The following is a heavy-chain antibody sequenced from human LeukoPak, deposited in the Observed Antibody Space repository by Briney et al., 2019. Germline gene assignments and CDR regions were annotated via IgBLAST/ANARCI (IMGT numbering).Heavy chain of an antibody. Sequence: SETLSLTCAVYGGSYSGYYWSWIRQPPGKGLEWIGEINHSGSTNYNPSLKSRVTISVDTSKNQFSLKLRSVTATDTAVYYCARGVVVVPAAIHWFDPWGQGTLVTVSS. CDR1: GGSYSGYY. J-gene: IGHJ5*02. CDR2: INHSGST. V-gene: IGHV4-34*01. D-gene: IGHD2-2*02. CDR3: ARGVVVVPAAIHWFDP.